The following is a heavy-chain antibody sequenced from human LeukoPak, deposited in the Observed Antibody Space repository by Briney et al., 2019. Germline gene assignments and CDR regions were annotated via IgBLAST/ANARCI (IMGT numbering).Heavy chain of an antibody. J-gene: IGHJ4*02. V-gene: IGHV3-9*03. CDR3: AKDNYDILTGYFDY. CDR2: ISWNSGSI. D-gene: IGHD3-9*01. Sequence: GRSLRLSCAASGFTFDDYVMHWVRQAPGKGLEWVSGISWNSGSIGYADSVKGRFTISRDNAKNSLYLQMNSLRAEDMALYYCAKDNYDILTGYFDYWGQGTLVTVSS. CDR1: GFTFDDYV.